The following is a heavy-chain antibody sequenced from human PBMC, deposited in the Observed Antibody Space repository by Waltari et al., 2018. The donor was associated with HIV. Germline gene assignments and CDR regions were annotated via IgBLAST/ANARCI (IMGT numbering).Heavy chain of an antibody. D-gene: IGHD3-10*01. Sequence: EVQLVESGGGLVQLGRSLRRSCAASGVNLEYYDMSWLRQVPGKGLEWVSGISWNGGGIGYADSVKGRFTISRDNAKNSLYLQMNSLRAEDTAMYYCAKDRSGNYYNPWYDPWGQGTLVTVSS. CDR3: AKDRSGNYYNPWYDP. CDR1: GVNLEYYD. J-gene: IGHJ5*02. V-gene: IGHV3-9*01. CDR2: ISWNGGGI.